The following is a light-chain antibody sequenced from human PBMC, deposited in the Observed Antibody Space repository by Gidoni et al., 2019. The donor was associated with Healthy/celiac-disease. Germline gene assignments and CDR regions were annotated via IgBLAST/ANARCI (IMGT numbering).Light chain of an antibody. Sequence: DIQLTQSPSFLSASVGDRVTITCRASQGISSYLAWYQQKPGKAPKLLIYAASTLQSGVPSRFSGSGSGTEFTLTISSLQPEDFATYYCQQLGGFXQXTKVEIK. J-gene: IGKJ1*01. CDR2: AAS. V-gene: IGKV1-9*01. CDR1: QGISSY. CDR3: QQLGG.